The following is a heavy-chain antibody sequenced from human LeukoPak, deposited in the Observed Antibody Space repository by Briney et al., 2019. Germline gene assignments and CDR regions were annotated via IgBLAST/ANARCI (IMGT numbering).Heavy chain of an antibody. V-gene: IGHV1-18*01. CDR3: ARPPGYCTSTTCYRRGYSFDY. CDR2: ISAYNGNT. D-gene: IGHD2-2*01. Sequence: ATVKVSCKASGYTFTSYGISWVRQAPGQGLEWMGWISAYNGNTNYAQKLQGRVTMTTDTSTSTAYMELRSLRSDDTAVYYCARPPGYCTSTTCYRRGYSFDYWGQGTLVTVSS. CDR1: GYTFTSYG. J-gene: IGHJ4*02.